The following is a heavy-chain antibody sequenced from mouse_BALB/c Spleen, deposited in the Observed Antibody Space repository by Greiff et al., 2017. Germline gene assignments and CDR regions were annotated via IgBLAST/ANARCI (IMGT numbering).Heavy chain of an antibody. CDR3: AIRPMDY. CDR2: IYPGDGST. Sequence: QVQLQQSGPELVKPGASVKMSCKASGYTFTSYYIHWVKQRPGQGLEWIGWIYPGDGSTKYNEKFKGKTTLTADKSSSTAYMLLSSLTSEDSAIYFCAIRPMDYWGQGTSVTVSS. J-gene: IGHJ4*01. CDR1: GYTFTSYY. V-gene: IGHV1S56*01.